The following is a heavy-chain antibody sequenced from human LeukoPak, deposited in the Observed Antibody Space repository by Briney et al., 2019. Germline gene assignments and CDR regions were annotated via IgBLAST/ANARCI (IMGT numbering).Heavy chain of an antibody. CDR1: GYTFTSYD. CDR3: ARGPSLLWFGELLFSYYYGMDV. Sequence: ASVKVSCRASGYTFTSYDINWVRQATGQGLEWMGWMSPNSGNTGYAQKFQGRVTMTRNTSISTAYMELSSLRSEDTAVYYCARGPSLLWFGELLFSYYYGMDVWGQGTTVTVSS. V-gene: IGHV1-8*01. D-gene: IGHD3-10*01. J-gene: IGHJ6*02. CDR2: MSPNSGNT.